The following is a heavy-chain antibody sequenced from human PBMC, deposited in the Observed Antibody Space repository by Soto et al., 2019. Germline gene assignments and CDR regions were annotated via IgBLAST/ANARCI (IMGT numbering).Heavy chain of an antibody. J-gene: IGHJ2*01. CDR3: GREAGDYDLYFDL. Sequence: QVQLLQSGAEVKEPGASVKVACKTSGYMFSSHGLYWVRQAPGQGLEWMGWISPKSGDTNYVQSLHGRLTLSTGTSTSTAYLEQRSLTSDDTAVYYSGREAGDYDLYFDLWGRGTPVTVSS. CDR2: ISPKSGDT. V-gene: IGHV1-18*01. CDR1: GYMFSSHG. D-gene: IGHD3-3*01.